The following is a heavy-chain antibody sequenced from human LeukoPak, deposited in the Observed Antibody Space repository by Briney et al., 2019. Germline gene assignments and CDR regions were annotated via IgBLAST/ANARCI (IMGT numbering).Heavy chain of an antibody. CDR3: AKDQFSTGWSPTTFDY. Sequence: GGSLRLSCAASGFTFSSYAMTWVRQAPGKGLEWVSAISGSGGSAYYVDSVKGRFTISRDNSKNTLYLQMNSLRAEDTAVYYCAKDQFSTGWSPTTFDYWGQGTLVTVSA. J-gene: IGHJ4*02. D-gene: IGHD6-19*01. V-gene: IGHV3-23*01. CDR2: ISGSGGSA. CDR1: GFTFSSYA.